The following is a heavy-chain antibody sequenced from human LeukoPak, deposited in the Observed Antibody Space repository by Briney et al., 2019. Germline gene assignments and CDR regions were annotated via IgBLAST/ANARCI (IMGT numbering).Heavy chain of an antibody. CDR1: GFPFSTYM. D-gene: IGHD2-21*02. CDR2: IKKDGNEK. V-gene: IGHV3-7*01. Sequence: GGSLRLSCAASGFPFSTYMMSWVRQAPGKGLEWVANIKKDGNEKYYVDTVKGRFTISRDNAKTSLYLQMNSLRVDDTAVYYCASASYCGGDCYSFDYWGRGALVTVSS. J-gene: IGHJ4*02. CDR3: ASASYCGGDCYSFDY.